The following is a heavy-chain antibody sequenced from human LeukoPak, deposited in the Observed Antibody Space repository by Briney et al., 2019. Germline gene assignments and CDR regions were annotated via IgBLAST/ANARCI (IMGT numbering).Heavy chain of an antibody. V-gene: IGHV1-2*02. J-gene: IGHJ4*02. Sequence: ASVTVSFTASGYTFTVYYMHWVRQAPGQGLGWGGWSNPNSGGKNYAQKLPGRHTMIRDTCISTDYMELRKLRSDDTAVYYCARGDVLKGVVVTAIPRPYYWGQGTLVTVSS. CDR1: GYTFTVYY. D-gene: IGHD2-21*02. CDR3: ARGDVLKGVVVTAIPRPYY. CDR2: SNPNSGGK.